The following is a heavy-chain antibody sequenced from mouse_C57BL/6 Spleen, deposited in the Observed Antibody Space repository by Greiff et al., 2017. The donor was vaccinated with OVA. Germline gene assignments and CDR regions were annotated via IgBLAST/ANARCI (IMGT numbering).Heavy chain of an antibody. V-gene: IGHV1-26*01. Sequence: EVQLQQSGPELVKPGASVKISCKASGYTFTDYYMNWVKQSHGKSLEWIGDINPNNGGTSYNQKFKGKATLTVDKSSSTAYMELRSLTSEDSAVYYCARYYYSNWYFDVWGTGTTVTVSS. CDR3: ARYYYSNWYFDV. CDR1: GYTFTDYY. J-gene: IGHJ1*03. D-gene: IGHD2-5*01. CDR2: INPNNGGT.